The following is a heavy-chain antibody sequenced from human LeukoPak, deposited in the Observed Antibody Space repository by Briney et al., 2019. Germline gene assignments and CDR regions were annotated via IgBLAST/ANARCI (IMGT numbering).Heavy chain of an antibody. D-gene: IGHD4-23*01. CDR3: AKNRDGGKYYFDY. CDR2: ISGSGGST. CDR1: GFTFSSYD. V-gene: IGHV3-23*01. Sequence: GGSLRLSCAASGFTFSSYDMSWVRQAPGKGLEWVSAISGSGGSTYYADSVKGRFTISRDNSKNTLYLQMNSLRAEDTAVYYCAKNRDGGKYYFDYWGQGTLVTVSS. J-gene: IGHJ4*02.